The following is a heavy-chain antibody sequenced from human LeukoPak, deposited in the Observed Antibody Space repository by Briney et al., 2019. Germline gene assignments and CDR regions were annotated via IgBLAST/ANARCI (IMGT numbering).Heavy chain of an antibody. CDR1: GFTFSNAW. Sequence: GGSLRLSCAASGFTFSNAWMSWVRQAPGKGLEWVGRIKSKTDGGTTDYAAPVRGRFTISRDDSKNTLYLQMNSLKTEDTAVYYCTTDRSQIWSGYYADYWGQGTLVTVSS. V-gene: IGHV3-15*01. CDR2: IKSKTDGGTT. D-gene: IGHD3-3*01. CDR3: TTDRSQIWSGYYADY. J-gene: IGHJ4*02.